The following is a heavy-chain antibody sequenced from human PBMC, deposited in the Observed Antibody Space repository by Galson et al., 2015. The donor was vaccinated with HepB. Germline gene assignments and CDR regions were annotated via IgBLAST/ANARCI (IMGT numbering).Heavy chain of an antibody. CDR1: GYTFTSYY. CDR3: ARENSYYDSSGYGLAY. J-gene: IGHJ4*02. Sequence: SVKVSCKASGYTFTSYYMHWVRQAPGQGLEWMGIINPSGGSTSYAQKFQGRVTMTRDTSTSTVYMELCSLRSEDTAVYYCARENSYYDSSGYGLAYWGQGTLVTVSS. D-gene: IGHD3-22*01. CDR2: INPSGGST. V-gene: IGHV1-46*01.